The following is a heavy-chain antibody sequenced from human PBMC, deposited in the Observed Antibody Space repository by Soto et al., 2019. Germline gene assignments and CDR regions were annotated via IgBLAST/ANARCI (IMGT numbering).Heavy chain of an antibody. CDR3: ARVRVVVGATIDS. CDR1: CYTFSSNS. J-gene: IGHJ4*02. CDR2: ITPFNGDT. Sequence: ASVKVSFQASCYTFSSNSVHWVRQAPGQGLEWMGWITPFNGDTSYAQKFQGRVTMTTDTSTSTVFMELRSLRFDDTALYYCARVRVVVGATIDSWGQGTLVTVSS. V-gene: IGHV1-18*04. D-gene: IGHD2-15*01.